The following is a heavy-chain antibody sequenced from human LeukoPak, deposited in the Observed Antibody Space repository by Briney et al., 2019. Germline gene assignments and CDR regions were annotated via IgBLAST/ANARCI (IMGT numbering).Heavy chain of an antibody. CDR3: AREPGQYYDILTGYYPPPNYFDY. J-gene: IGHJ4*02. Sequence: HPGRSLRLSCAASGFTFSSYAMQWVRQAPGKGLEWVAVISYDGSNKYYADSVKGRFTISRDNSKNTLYLQMNSLRAEDTAVYYCAREPGQYYDILTGYYPPPNYFDYWGQGTLVTVSS. CDR1: GFTFSSYA. D-gene: IGHD3-9*01. CDR2: ISYDGSNK. V-gene: IGHV3-30*04.